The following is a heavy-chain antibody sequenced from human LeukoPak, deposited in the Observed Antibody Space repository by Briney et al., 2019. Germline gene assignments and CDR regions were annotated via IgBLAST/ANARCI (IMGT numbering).Heavy chain of an antibody. CDR1: GYTFTGYY. Sequence: ASVKVSCKASGYTFTGYYMHWVRQAPGQGLEWMGCINPNSGGTNYAQKFQGRVTMTTDTSTSTAYMELRSLRSDDTAVYYCARDPRYYGSGSYGTDAFDIWGQGTMVTVSS. CDR2: INPNSGGT. D-gene: IGHD3-10*01. V-gene: IGHV1-2*02. CDR3: ARDPRYYGSGSYGTDAFDI. J-gene: IGHJ3*02.